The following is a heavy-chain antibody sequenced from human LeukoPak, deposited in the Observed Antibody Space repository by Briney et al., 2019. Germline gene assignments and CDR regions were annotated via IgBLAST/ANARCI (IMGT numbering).Heavy chain of an antibody. CDR3: ARAATWIQRLYYFDY. Sequence: GGSLRLSCEASGFTFSSFAMSGVRQAPGKGLEWVSGVTGSGGSTYYADSVKGRFTISRDNAKNSLYLQMNSLRAEDTAVYYCARAATWIQRLYYFDYWGQGTLVTVSS. V-gene: IGHV3-23*01. CDR2: VTGSGGST. D-gene: IGHD5-18*01. J-gene: IGHJ4*02. CDR1: GFTFSSFA.